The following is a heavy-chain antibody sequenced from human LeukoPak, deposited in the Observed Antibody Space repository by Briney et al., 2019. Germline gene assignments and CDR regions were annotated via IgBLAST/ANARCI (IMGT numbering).Heavy chain of an antibody. CDR3: ARGGSSSSPFFDY. CDR2: ISGGGGRT. J-gene: IGHJ4*02. D-gene: IGHD6-13*01. Sequence: GESLRLSCAASGFTFSSYAMSWVRQAPGKGLEWVSTISGGGGRTWYADSVKGRFTISRDNSKNTVDVQLNSLRAEDTAVYYCARGGSSSSPFFDYWGQGTLVTVSS. V-gene: IGHV3-23*01. CDR1: GFTFSSYA.